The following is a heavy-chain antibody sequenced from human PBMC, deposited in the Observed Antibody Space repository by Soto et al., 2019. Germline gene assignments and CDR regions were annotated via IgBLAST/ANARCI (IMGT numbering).Heavy chain of an antibody. J-gene: IGHJ4*02. D-gene: IGHD2-2*01. V-gene: IGHV3-30*18. Sequence: GGSLRLSCAASGFTFSSYGMHWVRQAPGKGLEWVAVISYDGSNKYYADSVKGRFTISRDNSKNTLYLQMNSLRAEDTAVYYCAKDQASCSSTSCYWFDYWGQGTLVTVSS. CDR2: ISYDGSNK. CDR1: GFTFSSYG. CDR3: AKDQASCSSTSCYWFDY.